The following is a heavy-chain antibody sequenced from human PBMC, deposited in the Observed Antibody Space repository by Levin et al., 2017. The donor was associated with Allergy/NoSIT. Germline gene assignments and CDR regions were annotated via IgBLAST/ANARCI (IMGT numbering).Heavy chain of an antibody. Sequence: SCEVSGFTFDDYAMHWVRQAPGKGLEWVSGMSWNSVNIGYADSVKGRFTISRDNARNSLYLEMNSLRPEDTALYYCAKGSHLTMVRGAVDHWGQGTLVTVSS. J-gene: IGHJ5*02. D-gene: IGHD3-10*01. V-gene: IGHV3-9*01. CDR2: MSWNSVNI. CDR3: AKGSHLTMVRGAVDH. CDR1: GFTFDDYA.